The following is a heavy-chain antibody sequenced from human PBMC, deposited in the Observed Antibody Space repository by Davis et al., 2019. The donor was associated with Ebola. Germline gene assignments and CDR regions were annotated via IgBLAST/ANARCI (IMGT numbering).Heavy chain of an antibody. D-gene: IGHD6-25*01. CDR2: ISYHGYNS. J-gene: IGHJ4*02. Sequence: PGGSLRLSCEVSGLTFSRYPMHWVRQAPGKGLDWVATISYHGYNSYYADSVKGRFTISRDDSKNTVYLQMNSLRPEDTALYYCATSQGLLAAAGTGLESWGQGTLVTVSS. CDR3: ATSQGLLAAAGTGLES. CDR1: GLTFSRYP. V-gene: IGHV3-30*04.